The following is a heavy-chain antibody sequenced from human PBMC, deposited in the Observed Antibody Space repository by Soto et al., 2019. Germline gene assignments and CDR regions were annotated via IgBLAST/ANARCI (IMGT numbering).Heavy chain of an antibody. CDR1: GGTFSSYA. CDR2: IIPIFGTA. J-gene: IGHJ5*02. V-gene: IGHV1-69*12. CDR3: ARDRGGYSYGSPRWFDP. D-gene: IGHD5-18*01. Sequence: QVQLVQSGAEVKQPGSSVKVSCKASGGTFSSYAISWVRLAPGQGLEWMGGIIPIFGTANYAQKFQGRVTITADESTSTAYMELSSLRSEDTAVYYCARDRGGYSYGSPRWFDPWGQGTLVTVSS.